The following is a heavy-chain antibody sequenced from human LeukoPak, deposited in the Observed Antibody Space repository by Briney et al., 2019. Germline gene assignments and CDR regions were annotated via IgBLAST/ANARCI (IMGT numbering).Heavy chain of an antibody. CDR3: VKEILRFDL. Sequence: ASVKVSCKASGYSFNSQGMNWVRQAPGQGLEWMGWINTDSGDPTYAQGFTGRFVFSLDSAVSTAYLQISNLMPEDTGKYYCVKEILRFDLWGQGTMVTVSS. J-gene: IGHJ3*01. V-gene: IGHV7-4-1*02. CDR2: INTDSGDP. CDR1: GYSFNSQG.